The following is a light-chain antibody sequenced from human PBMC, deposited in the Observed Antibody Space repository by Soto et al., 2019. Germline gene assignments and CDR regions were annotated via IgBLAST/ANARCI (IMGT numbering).Light chain of an antibody. V-gene: IGKV3-20*01. CDR1: QSVSSSY. Sequence: VLAQSPGTLSLSPGERATLSCRASQSVSSSYLAWYQQKPGQAPRLLIYGASSRATGIPDRFSGSGSGTDFTLTISRLEPEDFAVYYCQQYGSSSWTFGQGTKVEIK. J-gene: IGKJ1*01. CDR2: GAS. CDR3: QQYGSSSWT.